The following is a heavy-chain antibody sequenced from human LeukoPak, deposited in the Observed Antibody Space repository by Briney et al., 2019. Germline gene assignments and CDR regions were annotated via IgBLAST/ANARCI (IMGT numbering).Heavy chain of an antibody. V-gene: IGHV4-39*01. D-gene: IGHD6-13*01. CDR1: GGSLSDYY. CDR3: ARHGVGSSWSYYYYYMDV. J-gene: IGHJ6*03. Sequence: SETLSLTCAIYGGSLSDYYWCWIRQPPGKGLEWIGSIYYSGSTYYNPSLKSRVTISVDTSKNQFSLKLSSVTAADTAVYYCARHGVGSSWSYYYYYMDVWGKGTTVTVSS. CDR2: IYYSGST.